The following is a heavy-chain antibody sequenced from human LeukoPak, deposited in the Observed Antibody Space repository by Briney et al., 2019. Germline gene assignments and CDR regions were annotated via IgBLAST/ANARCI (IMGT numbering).Heavy chain of an antibody. CDR2: ISAYNGNT. V-gene: IGHV1-18*01. Sequence: ASVKVSCKSSGYTFTSYSISWVRQAPGQGREWMGWISAYNGNTIYAQKVKGRVTMTTDTSTSTAYMELRSLKYDDTAVSYCARASYCSGGSCYSDYWGEGNLVTVSS. CDR1: GYTFTSYS. CDR3: ARASYCSGGSCYSDY. D-gene: IGHD2-15*01. J-gene: IGHJ4*02.